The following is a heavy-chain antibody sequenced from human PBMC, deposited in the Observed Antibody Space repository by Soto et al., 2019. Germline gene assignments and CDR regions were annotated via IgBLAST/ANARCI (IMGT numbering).Heavy chain of an antibody. CDR1: GGTFRSYS. Sequence: QVQLVQSGAEVKKPGSSVKVSCKASGGTFRSYSISWVRQAPGQGLEWMGGIIPIFDITNYAQKFQGRVTITADESMSPAYMELSSLVSDVMSVYSCVRPDEGGYSSNLLYYFALDVWGQGPTFTV. D-gene: IGHD3-22*01. J-gene: IGHJ6*02. CDR2: IIPIFDIT. V-gene: IGHV1-69*01. CDR3: VRPDEGGYSSNLLYYFALDV.